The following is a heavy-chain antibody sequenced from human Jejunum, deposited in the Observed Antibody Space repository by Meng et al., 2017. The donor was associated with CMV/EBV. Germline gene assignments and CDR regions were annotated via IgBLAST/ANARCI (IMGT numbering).Heavy chain of an antibody. CDR2: IIPMLAIV. CDR3: ARDTNIHYGMDV. CDR1: GYTFTGHY. D-gene: IGHD2/OR15-2a*01. J-gene: IGHJ6*02. V-gene: IGHV1-69*04. Sequence: ASGYTFTGHYMHWVRQAPGQGPEWMGWIIPMLAIVNYAQKFQDRVTITADKSTGTAYMELSSLRSEDTAVYYCARDTNIHYGMDVWGQGTTVTVSS.